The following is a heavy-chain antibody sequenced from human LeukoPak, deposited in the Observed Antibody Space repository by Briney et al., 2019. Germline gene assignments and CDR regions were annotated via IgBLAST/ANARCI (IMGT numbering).Heavy chain of an antibody. CDR3: ARGAYYDFWSGYSS. D-gene: IGHD3-3*01. Sequence: SQTLSLTCTVSGGSISSGSYYWSWIRQPAGKGLEWIGRIYPSGSTNYNPSLKSRVTISVDTSKNQFSLKLSSVTAADTAVYYCARGAYYDFWSGYSSWGQGTLVTVSS. CDR1: GGSISSGSYY. J-gene: IGHJ4*02. V-gene: IGHV4-61*02. CDR2: IYPSGST.